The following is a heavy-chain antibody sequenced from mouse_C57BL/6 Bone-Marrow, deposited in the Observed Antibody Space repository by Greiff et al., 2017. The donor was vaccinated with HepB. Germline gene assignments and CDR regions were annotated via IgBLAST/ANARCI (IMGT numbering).Heavy chain of an antibody. V-gene: IGHV1-26*01. Sequence: EVQLQQSGPELVKPGASVKISCKASGYTFTDYYMNWVKQSHGKSLEWIGDINPNNGGTSYNQKFKGKATLTVDKSSSTAYMELRSLTSEDSAVYYCARSIGVYYGSSPWYFDVWGTGTTVTVSS. CDR1: GYTFTDYY. D-gene: IGHD1-1*01. CDR3: ARSIGVYYGSSPWYFDV. J-gene: IGHJ1*03. CDR2: INPNNGGT.